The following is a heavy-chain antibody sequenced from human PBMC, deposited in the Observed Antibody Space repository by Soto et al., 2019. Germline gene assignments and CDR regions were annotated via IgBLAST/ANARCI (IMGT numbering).Heavy chain of an antibody. CDR2: ISYDGSNK. CDR3: VKDREHLVVVTAATVEN. J-gene: IGHJ4*02. V-gene: IGHV3-30*18. Sequence: QVQLVESGGGVVQPGRSLRLSCAASGFTFGTYGMHWVRQAPGKGLEWVAVISYDGSNKYYADSVKGRFTISRDNYANTLYLHMSSLRAEDTAVYYCVKDREHLVVVTAATVENGGQGTLVTVSS. D-gene: IGHD2-21*02. CDR1: GFTFGTYG.